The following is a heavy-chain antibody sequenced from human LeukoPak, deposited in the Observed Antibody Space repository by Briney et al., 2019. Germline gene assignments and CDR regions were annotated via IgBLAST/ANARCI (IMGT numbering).Heavy chain of an antibody. D-gene: IGHD5-18*01. CDR1: GGSISSYY. J-gene: IGHJ4*02. V-gene: IGHV4-4*07. CDR3: ARDRGDTAMAHPFDY. CDR2: IYISGST. Sequence: SETLSLTCTVSGGSISSYYWSWIRQPAGKGLVWIGRIYISGSTNYNPSLKSRVTISIDTSKNQFSLKLSSVTAADTAVYYCARDRGDTAMAHPFDYWGQGTLVTVSS.